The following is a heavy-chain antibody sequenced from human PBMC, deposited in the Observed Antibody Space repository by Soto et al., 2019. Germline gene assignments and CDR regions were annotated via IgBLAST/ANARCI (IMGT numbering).Heavy chain of an antibody. CDR2: ISAYNGNT. CDR3: ARVHCSGGSCYPDWFDP. V-gene: IGHV1-18*01. Sequence: QVQLVQSGAEVKKPGASVKVSCKASGYTFTSYGISWVRQAPGQGLEWMGWISAYNGNTNYAQKLQGRVTMTTDTSTRTAYMELRSLRSDDTAVYYCARVHCSGGSCYPDWFDPWGQGTLVTVSS. D-gene: IGHD2-15*01. J-gene: IGHJ5*02. CDR1: GYTFTSYG.